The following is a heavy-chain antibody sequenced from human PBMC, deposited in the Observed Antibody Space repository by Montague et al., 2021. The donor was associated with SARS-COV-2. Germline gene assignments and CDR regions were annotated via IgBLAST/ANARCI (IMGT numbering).Heavy chain of an antibody. CDR1: GGSISSGCYY. CDR3: GRASGKKTIFGVVISYFDY. CDR2: IYYSGSA. D-gene: IGHD3-3*01. J-gene: IGHJ4*02. V-gene: IGHV4-31*03. Sequence: TLSLTCTVSGGSISSGCYYWSWIRQHPGKGLEWIGYIYYSGSAYYXPSLKSRVTISVDTSKNQFSLKLSSVTAADTAVYYCGRASGKKTIFGVVISYFDYWAREPWSPSPQ.